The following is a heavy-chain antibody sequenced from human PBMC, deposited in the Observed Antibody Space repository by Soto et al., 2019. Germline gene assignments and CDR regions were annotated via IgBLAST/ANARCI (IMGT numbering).Heavy chain of an antibody. D-gene: IGHD2-2*03. Sequence: VASVKVSCKASGGTFSSYAISWVRQAPGQGLEWMGGIIPIFGTANYAQKFQGRVTITADESTSTAYMELSSLRSEDTAVYYCARDRGYCSRTSCYGNFDYWGQGTLVTVSS. CDR2: IIPIFGTA. V-gene: IGHV1-69*13. CDR3: ARDRGYCSRTSCYGNFDY. CDR1: GGTFSSYA. J-gene: IGHJ4*02.